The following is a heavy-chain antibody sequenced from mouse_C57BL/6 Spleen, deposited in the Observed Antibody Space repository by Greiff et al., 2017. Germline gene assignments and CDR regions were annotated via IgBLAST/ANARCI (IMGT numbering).Heavy chain of an antibody. V-gene: IGHV1-55*01. D-gene: IGHD2-1*01. CDR1: GYTFTSYW. J-gene: IGHJ4*01. CDR3: ATFIYYGNYTTYYYAMDY. Sequence: VQLQQPGAELVKPGASVKMSCKASGYTFTSYWITWVKQRPGQGLAWIGDIYPGSGSTNYNEKFKSKATLTVDTSSSTAYMQLSSLTSEDSAVYYCATFIYYGNYTTYYYAMDYWGQGTSVTVSS. CDR2: IYPGSGST.